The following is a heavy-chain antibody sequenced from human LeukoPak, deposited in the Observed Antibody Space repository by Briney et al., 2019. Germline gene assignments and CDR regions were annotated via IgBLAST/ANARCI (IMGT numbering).Heavy chain of an antibody. D-gene: IGHD2-2*01. CDR1: GFTFSSYW. Sequence: GGSLRLSCAASGFTFSSYWMHWVRQAPGKGLVWVSRINSDGSSTSYADSVKGRFTISRDNAKNTLYLQMNSLRAEDTAVYYCARGGLYCSSTSCYADYYYGMDVWGQGTTVTVSS. CDR2: INSDGSST. V-gene: IGHV3-74*01. CDR3: ARGGLYCSSTSCYADYYYGMDV. J-gene: IGHJ6*02.